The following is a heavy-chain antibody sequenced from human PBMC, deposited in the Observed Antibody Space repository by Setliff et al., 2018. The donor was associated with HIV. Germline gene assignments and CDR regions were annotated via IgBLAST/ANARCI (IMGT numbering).Heavy chain of an antibody. Sequence: PGASLTISCKGSGYSFTSYWIGRVRQMAGKGLEWMGIIYPGDSEIRYSPSFQGQVTISVDKSISTAYLQWSSMKASDTAMYYCARERGDCSSNTCNGSDYWGQGTLVTVSS. J-gene: IGHJ4*02. CDR3: ARERGDCSSNTCNGSDY. V-gene: IGHV5-51*01. D-gene: IGHD2-2*01. CDR1: GYSFTSYW. CDR2: IYPGDSEI.